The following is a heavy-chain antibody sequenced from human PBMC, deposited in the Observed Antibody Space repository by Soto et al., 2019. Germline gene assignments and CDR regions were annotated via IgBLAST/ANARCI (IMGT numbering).Heavy chain of an antibody. CDR3: ARQIYDSDTGPNFKYYFDS. V-gene: IGHV5-10-1*01. J-gene: IGHJ4*02. Sequence: GESLKISCKGSGYSFAGYWITLVRQKPGKGLEWMGRIDPSDSQTYYSPSFRGHVTISATKSITTVFLQWSSLRASDTAMYYCARQIYDSDTGPNFKYYFDSWGQGTPVTVSS. CDR1: GYSFAGYW. CDR2: IDPSDSQT. D-gene: IGHD3-22*01.